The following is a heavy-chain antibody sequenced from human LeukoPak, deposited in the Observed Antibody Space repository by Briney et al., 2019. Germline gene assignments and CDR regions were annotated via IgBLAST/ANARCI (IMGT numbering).Heavy chain of an antibody. CDR1: GGSISSYY. CDR3: ARYYYDSSCYYYDY. CDR2: IYYSGST. Sequence: SETLPLTCTVSGGSISSYYWSWIRQPPGKGLEWIGYIYYSGSTNYNPSLKSRVTISVDTSKNQFSLKLSSVTAGDTVVYYCARYYYDSSCYYYDYWGQGTLVTVSS. D-gene: IGHD3-22*01. J-gene: IGHJ4*02. V-gene: IGHV4-59*01.